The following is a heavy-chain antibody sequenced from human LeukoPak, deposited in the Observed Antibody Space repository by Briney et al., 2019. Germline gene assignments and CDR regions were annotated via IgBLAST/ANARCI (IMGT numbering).Heavy chain of an antibody. CDR2: IYHSAST. D-gene: IGHD3-10*01. J-gene: IGHJ4*02. CDR1: GYSISSGYY. V-gene: IGHV4-38-2*02. CDR3: ARVLWFGKYYFDY. Sequence: SETLSLTCTVSGYSISSGYYWGWIRQPPGKGLEWIGSIYHSASTYYNPSLKSRVTISVDTSMNQFSLKLSSVTAADTAVYYCARVLWFGKYYFDYWGQGTLVTVSS.